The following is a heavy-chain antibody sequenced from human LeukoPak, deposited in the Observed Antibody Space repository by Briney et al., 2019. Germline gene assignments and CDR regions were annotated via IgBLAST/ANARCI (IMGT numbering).Heavy chain of an antibody. CDR2: ISGSSSYI. J-gene: IGHJ4*02. CDR1: GFTFSSYT. D-gene: IGHD2-15*01. CDR3: ARDGDPYCSGGSCAFLNY. V-gene: IGHV3-21*01. Sequence: GGSLRLSCAASGFTFSSYTMNWVRQAPGKGLEWVSSISGSSSYIYYADSVKGRFTISRHNAKNSLYLQMNSLSAEDTGVYYCARDGDPYCSGGSCAFLNYWGQGTLITVSS.